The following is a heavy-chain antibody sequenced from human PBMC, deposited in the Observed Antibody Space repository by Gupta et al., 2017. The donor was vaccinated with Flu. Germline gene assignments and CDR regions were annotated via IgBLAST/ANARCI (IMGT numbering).Heavy chain of an antibody. J-gene: IGHJ3*02. Sequence: EVQLLESGGGLVQPGGSLRLSCAASGFTFSSYAMSWVRQAPGKGLEWVSAISGSGGSTYYADSVKGRFTISRDNSKNTLYLQMNSLRAEDTAVYYCAKVKQWLVQSMNAFDIWGQGTRVTVSA. CDR1: GFTFSSYA. D-gene: IGHD6-19*01. CDR2: ISGSGGST. CDR3: AKVKQWLVQSMNAFDI. V-gene: IGHV3-23*01.